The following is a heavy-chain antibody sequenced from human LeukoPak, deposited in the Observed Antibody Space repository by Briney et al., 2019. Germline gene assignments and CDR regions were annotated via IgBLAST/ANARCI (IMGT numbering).Heavy chain of an antibody. CDR1: GFTVSSNY. CDR3: ARDHGIWFGELLYYYYGMDV. D-gene: IGHD3-10*01. V-gene: IGHV3-66*01. Sequence: GGSLRLSCAASGFTVSSNYMSWVRQAPGKGLEWVSVIYSGGSTYYADSVKGRFTISRDNSKNTLYLQMNSLRAEDTAVYYCARDHGIWFGELLYYYYGMDVWGQGTTVTVSS. J-gene: IGHJ6*02. CDR2: IYSGGST.